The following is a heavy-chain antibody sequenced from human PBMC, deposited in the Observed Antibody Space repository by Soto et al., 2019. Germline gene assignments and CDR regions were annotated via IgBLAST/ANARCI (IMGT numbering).Heavy chain of an antibody. Sequence: QVQLVESGGGLVKPGGSLRLSCAASGFTFSDYYMGWIRQAPRKGLEWASYISSGGGAIYYADSVKGRFTISRDNAKNSLDLQMNSLRAEDTGVYYCARDRYGDKAFDYWGQGTLVTVSS. J-gene: IGHJ4*02. CDR3: ARDRYGDKAFDY. D-gene: IGHD4-17*01. V-gene: IGHV3-11*01. CDR1: GFTFSDYY. CDR2: ISSGGGAI.